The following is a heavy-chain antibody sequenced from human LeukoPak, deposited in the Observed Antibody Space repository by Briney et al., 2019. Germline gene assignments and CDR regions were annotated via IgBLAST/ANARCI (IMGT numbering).Heavy chain of an antibody. CDR3: AKDISRTGYSYGYGD. V-gene: IGHV3-23*01. CDR2: ISGSGGST. Sequence: GGSLKLSCAASGFTFSSYAMSWVRQAPGKGLKWVSAISGSGGSTYYADSVKGRFTISRDNSKNTLYLQMNSLRAEDTAVYYCAKDISRTGYSYGYGDWGQGTLVTVSS. D-gene: IGHD5-18*01. CDR1: GFTFSSYA. J-gene: IGHJ4*02.